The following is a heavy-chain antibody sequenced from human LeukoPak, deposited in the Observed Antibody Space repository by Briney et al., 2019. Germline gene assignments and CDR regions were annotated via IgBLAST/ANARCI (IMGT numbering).Heavy chain of an antibody. D-gene: IGHD6-13*01. CDR3: ARAIGPGIAAAGTSPTSHYFDY. Sequence: SETLSLTCTVYGGSFSGYYWSWIRQPPGKGLEWIGEINHSGSTNYNPSLKSRVTISVGTSKNQFSLKLSSVTAADTAVYYCARAIGPGIAAAGTSPTSHYFDYWGQGTLVTVSS. CDR2: INHSGST. CDR1: GGSFSGYY. J-gene: IGHJ4*02. V-gene: IGHV4-34*01.